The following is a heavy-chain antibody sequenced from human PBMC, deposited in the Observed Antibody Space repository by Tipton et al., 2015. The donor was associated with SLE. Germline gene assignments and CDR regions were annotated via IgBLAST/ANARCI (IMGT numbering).Heavy chain of an antibody. CDR2: IWYDGSNK. CDR3: ARDLPTTVVTPLDY. CDR1: GFTFSSYG. Sequence: SLRLSCAASGFTFSSYGMHWVRQAPGKGLEWVAVIWYDGSNKYYADSVKGRFTISRDNSKNTLYLQMNSLRAEDTAVYYCARDLPTTVVTPLDYWGQGTLVTVSS. V-gene: IGHV3-30*19. J-gene: IGHJ4*02. D-gene: IGHD4-23*01.